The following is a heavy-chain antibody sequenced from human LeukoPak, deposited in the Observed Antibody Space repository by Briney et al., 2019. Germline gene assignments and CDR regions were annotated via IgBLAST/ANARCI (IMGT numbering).Heavy chain of an antibody. Sequence: GGSLRLSCAASGFTFDDYGMSWVRQAPGKGLEWVSGINWNGGSTGYADSVKGRFTISRDNAKNSLYLQMNSLRAEDTAVYYCAKDAVYSSGWYYFDYWGQGTLVTVSS. CDR3: AKDAVYSSGWYYFDY. CDR1: GFTFDDYG. J-gene: IGHJ4*02. V-gene: IGHV3-20*04. CDR2: INWNGGST. D-gene: IGHD6-19*01.